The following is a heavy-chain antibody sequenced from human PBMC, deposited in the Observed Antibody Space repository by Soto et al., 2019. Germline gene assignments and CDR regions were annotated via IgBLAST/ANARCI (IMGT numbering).Heavy chain of an antibody. Sequence: EAQLLESGGGLVQPGGSLRLSCIVSQSSLSSSAMSWVRQAPQKGLEWVSTIKITVGRPSYADFVKGRFAISRDTPKNTVYLQMNSLRAEATAVYCCANHYYDTSGEEARPFYYFGMNVWGQGTTVTVSS. CDR2: IKITVGRP. V-gene: IGHV3-23*01. CDR3: ANHYYDTSGEEARPFYYFGMNV. D-gene: IGHD3-22*01. CDR1: QSSLSSSA. J-gene: IGHJ6*02.